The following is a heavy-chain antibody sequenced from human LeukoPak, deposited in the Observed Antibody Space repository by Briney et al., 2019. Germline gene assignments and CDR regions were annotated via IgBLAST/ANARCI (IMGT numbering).Heavy chain of an antibody. CDR1: GFTFSSYA. V-gene: IGHV3-23*01. CDR3: AKDAGVRDYDFWSVYSFFDY. D-gene: IGHD3-3*01. J-gene: IGHJ4*02. Sequence: GGSLRLSCAASGFTFSSYAMNWVRQAPGKGLEWVSGISGRGGSIYYADSVTGRFTMSRDNSKNTLYLQMDSLRAEDTAVYYCAKDAGVRDYDFWSVYSFFDYWGRGTLVTVSS. CDR2: ISGRGGSI.